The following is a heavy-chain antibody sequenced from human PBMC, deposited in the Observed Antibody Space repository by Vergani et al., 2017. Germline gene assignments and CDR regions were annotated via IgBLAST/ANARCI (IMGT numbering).Heavy chain of an antibody. Sequence: EVQLVESGGGLVQPGGSLRLSCAASGFTFSSYAMSWVRQAPGKGLEWVANIKQDGSEKYYVDSVKGRFTISRDNAKNSLYLQMNSLRAEDTAVYYCARDRSLRHSYGHYYYYYMDVWGKGTTVTVSS. CDR3: ARDRSLRHSYGHYYYYYMDV. CDR1: GFTFSSYA. D-gene: IGHD5-18*01. V-gene: IGHV3-7*01. J-gene: IGHJ6*03. CDR2: IKQDGSEK.